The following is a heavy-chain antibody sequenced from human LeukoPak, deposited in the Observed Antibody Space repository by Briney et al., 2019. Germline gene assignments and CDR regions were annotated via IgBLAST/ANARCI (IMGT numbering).Heavy chain of an antibody. Sequence: SETLSLTCTVSGYSISSGYYWGWSRQPPGKGLEGIGSIYHSGSTYYNPSLKSRVTISVDTSKNQFSLKLSSVTAADTAVYYCARVGYDILTGYYQRYYYYYMDVWGKGTTVTVSS. D-gene: IGHD3-9*01. J-gene: IGHJ6*03. CDR3: ARVGYDILTGYYQRYYYYYMDV. CDR1: GYSISSGYY. V-gene: IGHV4-38-2*02. CDR2: IYHSGST.